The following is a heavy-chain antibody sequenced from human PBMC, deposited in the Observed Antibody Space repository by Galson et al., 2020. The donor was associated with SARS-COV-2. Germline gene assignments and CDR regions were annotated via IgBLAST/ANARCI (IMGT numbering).Heavy chain of an antibody. D-gene: IGHD3-3*01. CDR2: IYHSGST. CDR1: GGSISSSNW. J-gene: IGHJ6*03. Sequence: SETLSLTCAVSGGSISSSNWWSWVRQPPGKGLEWIGEIYHSGSTNYNPSLKSRVTISVDKSKNQFSLKLSSVTAADTAVYYCASGRVGVVTSYYYYYMDVWGKGTTVTVSS. V-gene: IGHV4-4*02. CDR3: ASGRVGVVTSYYYYYMDV.